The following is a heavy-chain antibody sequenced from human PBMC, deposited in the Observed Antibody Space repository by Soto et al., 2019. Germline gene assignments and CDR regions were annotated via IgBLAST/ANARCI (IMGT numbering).Heavy chain of an antibody. CDR1: GYTFTNYA. J-gene: IGHJ1*01. Sequence: ASVKVSCKASGYTFTNYAMYWVRQAPGQRLEWMGWINAGNGDTRYSQNFQGRVTITRDTSASTAYMELSSLRSEDTAVYYCARIGAFGDAEYFQQWGQGTLVTVSS. CDR2: INAGNGDT. CDR3: ARIGAFGDAEYFQQ. D-gene: IGHD3-16*01. V-gene: IGHV1-3*01.